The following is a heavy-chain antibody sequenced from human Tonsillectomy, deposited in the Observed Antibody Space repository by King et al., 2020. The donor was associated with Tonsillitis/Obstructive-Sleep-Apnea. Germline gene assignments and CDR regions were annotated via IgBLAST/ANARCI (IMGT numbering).Heavy chain of an antibody. V-gene: IGHV3-7*04. CDR3: ARGSYYDFGVDY. Sequence: VQLVESGGGLVQPGGSLRLSCVASVFTFSSYWMSWVRQAPGKGLGWVANIKQDGSEKYYVDSVKGRFTISRDNAKNSLYLQMNSLRAEDTAVYYCARGSYYDFGVDYWGQGTLVTVSS. CDR2: IKQDGSEK. CDR1: VFTFSSYW. J-gene: IGHJ4*02. D-gene: IGHD3-3*01.